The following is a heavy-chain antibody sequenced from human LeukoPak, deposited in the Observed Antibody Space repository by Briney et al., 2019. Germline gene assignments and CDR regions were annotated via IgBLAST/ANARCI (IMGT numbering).Heavy chain of an antibody. Sequence: GESLKISCKGSGYSFTSYWIGWVRQMPGKGLEWMGIIYPGDSDTRYSPSFQGQVTISADKSISTAYLQWSSLKASDTAMYYCARVGFRNFWSGYYTHEMPYYFDYWGQGTLVTVSS. D-gene: IGHD3-3*01. V-gene: IGHV5-51*01. CDR1: GYSFTSYW. CDR2: IYPGDSDT. CDR3: ARVGFRNFWSGYYTHEMPYYFDY. J-gene: IGHJ4*02.